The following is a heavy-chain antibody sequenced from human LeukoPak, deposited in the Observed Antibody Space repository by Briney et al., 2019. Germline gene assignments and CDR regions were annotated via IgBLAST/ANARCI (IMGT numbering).Heavy chain of an antibody. Sequence: SETLSLTCTVSGGSISGYYWTWIRQPPGKGLEWIGYIYYRGGTNYNPSLKSRVTISVDTSENQFSLKLSSVTAADTAVYYCARTSSSFYNFFDYWDQGTLVTVSS. CDR3: ARTSSSFYNFFDY. J-gene: IGHJ4*02. V-gene: IGHV4-59*01. CDR2: IYYRGGT. D-gene: IGHD6-13*01. CDR1: GGSISGYY.